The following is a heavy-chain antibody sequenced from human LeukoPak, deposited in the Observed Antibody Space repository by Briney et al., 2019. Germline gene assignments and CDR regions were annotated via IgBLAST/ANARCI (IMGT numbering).Heavy chain of an antibody. CDR2: ISDDGRNK. Sequence: GGSLRLSCAASGFSFISYGMHWFRQAPGKGLEWVGVISDDGRNKKYADSVKGRFTISRDNSKDTLYLQMNSLRAEDTAVYYCAKDYRTHDYGPHDAFDIWGQGTMVTVSS. D-gene: IGHD4-17*01. J-gene: IGHJ3*02. V-gene: IGHV3-30*18. CDR1: GFSFISYG. CDR3: AKDYRTHDYGPHDAFDI.